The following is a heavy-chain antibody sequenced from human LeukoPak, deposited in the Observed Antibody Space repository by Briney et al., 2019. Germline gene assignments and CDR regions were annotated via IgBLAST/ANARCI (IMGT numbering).Heavy chain of an antibody. CDR2: INPSGGST. Sequence: ASVKVSCKASGYTFTSYYMHWVRQPPGQGLEWMGIINPSGGSTSYAQKFQGRVTMTRDTSTNTVYMELSSLRSEDTAVYYCARGQNVLRFLEWLFPFDYWGQGTLVTVSS. D-gene: IGHD3-3*01. CDR3: ARGQNVLRFLEWLFPFDY. V-gene: IGHV1-46*01. CDR1: GYTFTSYY. J-gene: IGHJ4*02.